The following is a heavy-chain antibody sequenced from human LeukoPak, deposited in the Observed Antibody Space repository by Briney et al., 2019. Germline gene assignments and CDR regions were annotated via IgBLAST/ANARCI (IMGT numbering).Heavy chain of an antibody. Sequence: GGSLRLSCAASGFTFSDYYMSWIRQAPGKGLEWVSYISSSGSTIYYADSVKGRFTISRDNAKNSLYLQMNSLRAEDTAVHYCARVVTAGAFDIWGQGTMVTVSS. J-gene: IGHJ3*02. CDR3: ARVVTAGAFDI. V-gene: IGHV3-11*01. D-gene: IGHD5-18*01. CDR1: GFTFSDYY. CDR2: ISSSGSTI.